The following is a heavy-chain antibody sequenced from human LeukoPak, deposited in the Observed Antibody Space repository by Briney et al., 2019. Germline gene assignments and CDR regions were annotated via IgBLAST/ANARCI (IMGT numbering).Heavy chain of an antibody. V-gene: IGHV5-51*01. CDR2: IYPGDSDT. J-gene: IGHJ3*02. D-gene: IGHD3-10*01. CDR3: ARGWGVKDAFDI. CDR1: GYKFSNYW. Sequence: GESLKISCKGSGYKFSNYWIAWVRQMPGKGLEWMGIIYPGDSDTRYSPSFQGQVTISADKSITTAYLQWSSLKASDTAMYYCARGWGVKDAFDIWGQGTMVTVSS.